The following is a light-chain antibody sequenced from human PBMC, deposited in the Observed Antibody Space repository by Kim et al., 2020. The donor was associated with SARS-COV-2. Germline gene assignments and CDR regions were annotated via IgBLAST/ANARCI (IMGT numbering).Light chain of an antibody. V-gene: IGKV1-8*01. J-gene: IGKJ2*01. Sequence: SASTGHRVPFTCLASQGVGSYLACYQQTSGHVPKLLIYASSTLHTGVPSRFSGSGSGTDFTLTIDCLQSEDFASYYCQQYYTSPHTFGQGTKLEI. CDR1: QGVGSY. CDR2: ASS. CDR3: QQYYTSPHT.